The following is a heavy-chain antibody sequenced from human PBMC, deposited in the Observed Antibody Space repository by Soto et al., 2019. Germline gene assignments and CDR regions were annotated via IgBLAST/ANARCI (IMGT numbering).Heavy chain of an antibody. CDR2: ISYDGSNK. V-gene: IGHV3-30-3*01. J-gene: IGHJ4*02. CDR3: ASAAIVRDRDYFDY. CDR1: GFTFSSYA. D-gene: IGHD3-10*01. Sequence: QVQLVESGGGVVQPGRSLRLSCAASGFTFSSYAMHWVRQAPGKGLEWVAVISYDGSNKYYADSVKGRFTISRDNSKNTLYLQMNSLRAEDTAVYYCASAAIVRDRDYFDYWGQGTLVTVSS.